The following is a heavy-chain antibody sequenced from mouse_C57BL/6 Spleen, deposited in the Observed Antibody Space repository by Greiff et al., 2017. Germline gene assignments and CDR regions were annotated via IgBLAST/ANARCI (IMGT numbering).Heavy chain of an antibody. CDR2: IYPSDSET. D-gene: IGHD1-1*01. J-gene: IGHJ2*01. CDR1: GYTFTSYW. CDR3: ARYYYGSSYRYFDY. V-gene: IGHV1-61*01. Sequence: QVQLQQSGAELVRPGSSVKLSCKASGYTFTSYWMDWVKQRPGQGLEWIGNIYPSDSETHYNQKFKDKATLTVDKSSSTAYMQLSSLTSEDSAVYYCARYYYGSSYRYFDYWGQGTTLTVSS.